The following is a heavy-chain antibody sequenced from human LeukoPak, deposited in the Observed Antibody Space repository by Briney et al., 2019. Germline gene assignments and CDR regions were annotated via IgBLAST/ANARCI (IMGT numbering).Heavy chain of an antibody. CDR2: INHSGST. V-gene: IGHV4-34*01. J-gene: IGHJ4*02. CDR1: GGSFSGCY. D-gene: IGHD2-21*02. Sequence: SETLSLTCAVYGGSFSGCYWSWIRQPPGKGLEWIGEINHSGSTNYNPSLKSRVTISVDTSKNQFSLKLSSVTAADTAVYYCARVSVVVTALFDYWGQGTLVTVSS. CDR3: ARVSVVVTALFDY.